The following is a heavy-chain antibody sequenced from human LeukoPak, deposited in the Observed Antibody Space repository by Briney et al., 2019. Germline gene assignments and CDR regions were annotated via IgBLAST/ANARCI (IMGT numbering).Heavy chain of an antibody. CDR1: GYTFTSYG. Sequence: ASVKVSCKASGYTFTSYGISWVRQAPGQGLEWMGWINPNSGGTNYAQKFQGRVTMTRDTSISTAYMELSRLRSDDTAVYYCARDGSGEVYWGQGTLVTVSS. CDR2: INPNSGGT. CDR3: ARDGSGEVY. J-gene: IGHJ4*02. D-gene: IGHD6-19*01. V-gene: IGHV1-2*02.